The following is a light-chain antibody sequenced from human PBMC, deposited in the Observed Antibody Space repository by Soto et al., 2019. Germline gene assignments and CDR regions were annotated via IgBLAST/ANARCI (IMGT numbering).Light chain of an antibody. CDR3: QQYNNWPPET. J-gene: IGKJ1*01. V-gene: IGKV3-15*01. CDR2: GAS. Sequence: EIVLTQSPVTLSLSPWERATLSCRASQSVSNNYLAWYQQKPGQAPRLLIYGASTRATGIPARFSGSGSGTEFTLTISSLQSEDFAVYYCQQYNNWPPETFGQGTKVDIK. CDR1: QSVSNN.